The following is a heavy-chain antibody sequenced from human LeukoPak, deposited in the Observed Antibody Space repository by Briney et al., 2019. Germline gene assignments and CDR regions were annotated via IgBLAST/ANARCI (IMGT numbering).Heavy chain of an antibody. D-gene: IGHD2-15*01. CDR2: INSNESST. CDR1: GFTFSNYW. CDR3: ARDRGIYCSGGSCYSNWFDP. V-gene: IGHV3-74*01. Sequence: GGSLRLSCAASGFTFSNYWMHWVRQAPGKGLVWVSRINSNESSTSYADSVKGRFTISRDNAKNTLYLQMNSLRAEDTAVYYCARDRGIYCSGGSCYSNWFDPWGQGTLVTVSS. J-gene: IGHJ5*02.